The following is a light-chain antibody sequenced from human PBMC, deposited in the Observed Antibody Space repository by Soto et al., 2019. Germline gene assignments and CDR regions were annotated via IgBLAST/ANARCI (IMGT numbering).Light chain of an antibody. Sequence: EIVLTQSPGTLSLSPGERATLSCRASQSVSSNYLAWYQQKPGQAPRLLIYGASSRATGIPDRFSGSGSGTDFTLTISRLEPEDFALYYCQQYGTSPSFGQETKLEIK. CDR3: QQYGTSPS. V-gene: IGKV3-20*01. CDR2: GAS. J-gene: IGKJ2*01. CDR1: QSVSSNY.